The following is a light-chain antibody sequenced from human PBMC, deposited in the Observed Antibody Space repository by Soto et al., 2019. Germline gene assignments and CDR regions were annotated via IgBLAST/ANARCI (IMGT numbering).Light chain of an antibody. CDR1: SSDVGGYKY. V-gene: IGLV2-14*01. J-gene: IGLJ1*01. CDR2: EVS. CDR3: ASYTSTSTPYV. Sequence: HSALTQPASVSGSPGRSITISCTGTSSDVGGYKYVSWYQQHPGKAPKLMIYEVSNRPSGVSNRFSGSKSGNTASLTISGLQAEDEADYYCASYTSTSTPYVFGTGTKLTVL.